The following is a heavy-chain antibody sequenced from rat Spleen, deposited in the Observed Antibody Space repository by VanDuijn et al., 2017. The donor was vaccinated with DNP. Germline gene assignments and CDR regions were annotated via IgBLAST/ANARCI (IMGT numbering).Heavy chain of an antibody. Sequence: EVQLVESGGDLVQPGRSLKLSCVVSGFTFNNYWMTWIRQVPGKGLEWVASITSSGDSTYYPDSVKGRFTISRDNAKNAQYLRMNSLRSEDTATYYCARNYGPGAMDAWGQGTSVTVSS. J-gene: IGHJ4*01. CDR2: ITSSGDST. CDR1: GFTFNNYW. CDR3: ARNYGPGAMDA. V-gene: IGHV5-31*01. D-gene: IGHD1-11*01.